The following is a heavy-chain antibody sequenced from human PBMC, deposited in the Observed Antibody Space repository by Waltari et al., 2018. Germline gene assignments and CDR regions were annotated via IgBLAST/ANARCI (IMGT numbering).Heavy chain of an antibody. V-gene: IGHV4-34*01. CDR2: INHSRST. CDR3: ARRSNYDFWSGSAGWFDP. D-gene: IGHD3-3*01. J-gene: IGHJ5*02. Sequence: QVQLQQWGAGLLKPSETLSLTCAVYGGCFSGYYWRWIRKPPGKGLEWSGEINHSRSTNYNPSLTIRVTIAVDTSKNQFSLKLSSVTAADPAVYYCARRSNYDFWSGSAGWFDPWGQGTLVTVSS. CDR1: GGCFSGYY.